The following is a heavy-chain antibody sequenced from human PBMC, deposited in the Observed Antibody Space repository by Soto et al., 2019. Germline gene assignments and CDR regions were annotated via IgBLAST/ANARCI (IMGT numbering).Heavy chain of an antibody. CDR2: ISGSGGST. CDR1: GFTFSSYA. V-gene: IGHV3-23*01. CDR3: AKDRGSSSSGNTLDY. D-gene: IGHD6-6*01. J-gene: IGHJ4*02. Sequence: EVQLLESGGGLVQPGGSLRLSCAASGFTFSSYAMSWVRQAPGKGLEWVSAISGSGGSTYYADSVKGRLTISRDNSKNTLYLQMNSLRVEDTAVYYCAKDRGSSSSGNTLDYWGRGTLVTVSS.